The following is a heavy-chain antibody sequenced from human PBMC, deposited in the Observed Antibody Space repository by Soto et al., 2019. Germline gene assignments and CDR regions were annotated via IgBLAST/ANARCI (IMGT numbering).Heavy chain of an antibody. Sequence: QITLKESGPTLVKPTQTLTLTCTFSGFSLSSSGVGVGWIRQPPGKALEWLALIYWDDDKRYRASLKSRLTITKDASKNRVALTMTHKNPVDTATYYCARNNCLNDHFDPWGQGTLLSVSS. CDR2: IYWDDDK. CDR3: ARNNCLNDHFDP. J-gene: IGHJ5*02. D-gene: IGHD1-1*01. V-gene: IGHV2-5*02. CDR1: GFSLSSSGVG.